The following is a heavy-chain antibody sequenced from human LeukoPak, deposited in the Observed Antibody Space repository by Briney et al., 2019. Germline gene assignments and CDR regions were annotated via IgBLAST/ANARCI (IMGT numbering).Heavy chain of an antibody. D-gene: IGHD3-3*01. CDR2: INPNSGGT. CDR1: GYTFTGYY. Sequence: ASVKVSCKASGYTFTGYYMHWVRQAPGQGLEWMGWINPNSGGTNYAQKFQGWVTITRNTSISTAYMELSSLRSEDTAVYYCARGGIFGVAPQGYWGQGTLVTVSS. V-gene: IGHV1-2*04. J-gene: IGHJ4*02. CDR3: ARGGIFGVAPQGY.